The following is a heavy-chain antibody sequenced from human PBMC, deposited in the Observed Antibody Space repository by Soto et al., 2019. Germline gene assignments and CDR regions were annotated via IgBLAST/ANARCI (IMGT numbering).Heavy chain of an antibody. CDR1: EVTFRSFG. Sequence: GGPMRLSCTASEVTFRSFGMHWVRKAPGKGLEWVSLIWYDGSKKSYGDSVKGRFTISRDNSRNTVYLQMNSLRADDTAVYYCARDASYYSLWSGYYPSRNGMDVWGQGTTVTVSS. CDR3: ARDASYYSLWSGYYPSRNGMDV. J-gene: IGHJ6*02. V-gene: IGHV3-33*01. CDR2: IWYDGSKK. D-gene: IGHD3-3*01.